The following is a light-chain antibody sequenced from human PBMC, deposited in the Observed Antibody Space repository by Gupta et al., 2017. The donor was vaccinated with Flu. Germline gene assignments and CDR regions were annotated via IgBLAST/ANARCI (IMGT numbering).Light chain of an antibody. CDR1: SSDVGGYNY. CDR2: EVS. CDR3: SSYSGSNKFGV. J-gene: IGLJ3*02. V-gene: IGLV2-8*01. Sequence: QSALTQPPSASGSPGQSVTISCTGTSSDVGGYNYVSWYQQHPGKAPKLIIYEVSQRPSGVPGRFSGSKSGNTASLTVSGLQPEDEADYYCSSYSGSNKFGVFGGGTRLTVL.